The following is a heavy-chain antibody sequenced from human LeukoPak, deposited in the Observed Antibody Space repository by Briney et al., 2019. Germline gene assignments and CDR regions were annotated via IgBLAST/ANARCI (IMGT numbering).Heavy chain of an antibody. V-gene: IGHV3-30*04. CDR3: ARDRKLELRLFSYMDV. Sequence: PGGSLRLSCAASGFTFSSYAMHWVRQAPGKGLEWGAVISYDGSNKYYADSVKGRFTISRDNSKNTLYLQMNSLRAEDTAVYYCARDRKLELRLFSYMDVWGKGTTVTVSS. CDR2: ISYDGSNK. CDR1: GFTFSSYA. D-gene: IGHD1-7*01. J-gene: IGHJ6*03.